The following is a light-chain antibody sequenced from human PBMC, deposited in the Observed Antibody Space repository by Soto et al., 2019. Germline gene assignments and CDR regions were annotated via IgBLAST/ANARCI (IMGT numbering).Light chain of an antibody. CDR3: QHSYTPLT. Sequence: DIQMTQSPYSLSTSVGDRVTITCRTSQSVSTYLNWYQQRPGKAPKLLIYGASSLQSGVPSRFSGSGSGTHFPLTISRLQPEDFATYCWQHSYTPLTFGGGTKVEIK. CDR2: GAS. V-gene: IGKV1-39*01. J-gene: IGKJ4*01. CDR1: QSVSTY.